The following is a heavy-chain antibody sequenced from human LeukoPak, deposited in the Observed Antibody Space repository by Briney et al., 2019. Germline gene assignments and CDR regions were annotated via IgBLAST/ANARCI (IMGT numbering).Heavy chain of an antibody. J-gene: IGHJ6*03. CDR2: INPNSGGT. V-gene: IGHV1-2*06. CDR1: GYTFTGYY. CDR3: ASGGPGGSIYYYYYYMDV. Sequence: ASVKVSCKASGYTFTGYYMHWVRQAPGQGLEWVGRINPNSGGTNYAQKFQGRVTMTRDTSISTAYMELSRLRSDDTAVYYCASGGPGGSIYYYYYYMDVWGKGTTVTVSS. D-gene: IGHD3-10*01.